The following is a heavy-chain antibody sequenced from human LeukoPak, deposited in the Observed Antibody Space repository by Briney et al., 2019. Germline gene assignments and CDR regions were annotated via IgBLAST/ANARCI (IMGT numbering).Heavy chain of an antibody. D-gene: IGHD3-22*01. J-gene: IGHJ3*01. Sequence: PSETLSLTCAVSGGSLSSTSYYWAWGRQPPGTGLGWLGTIYYSGSTYHNPSLKSRVTLSVDTSRNQFSLRLSSVDAADTAVYYCAKAGVRYFDSSGLYAFDFWGQGTTVTVSS. CDR2: IYYSGST. CDR1: GGSLSSTSYY. V-gene: IGHV4-39*01. CDR3: AKAGVRYFDSSGLYAFDF.